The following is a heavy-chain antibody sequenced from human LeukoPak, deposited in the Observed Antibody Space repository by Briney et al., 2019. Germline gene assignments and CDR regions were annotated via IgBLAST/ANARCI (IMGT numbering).Heavy chain of an antibody. V-gene: IGHV1-2*02. Sequence: ASVKVSSKASGSILTGTHIHRGRQAPGQGLEWMGWINPISCGTNYAQKFQGSVTMTRDTSITTAYMALRRLRSDDTAVYHRARAARLLSDGRYVGVDYWGQGSLLSVSS. D-gene: IGHD3-10*01. J-gene: IGHJ4*02. CDR3: ARAARLLSDGRYVGVDY. CDR1: GSILTGTH. CDR2: INPISCGT.